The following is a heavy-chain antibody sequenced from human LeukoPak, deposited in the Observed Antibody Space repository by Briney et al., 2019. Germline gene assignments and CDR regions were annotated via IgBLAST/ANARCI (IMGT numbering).Heavy chain of an antibody. J-gene: IGHJ4*02. CDR3: ARETYYYDSSGYYKVYYFDY. CDR2: IIPIFGTA. CDR1: GGTFSSYA. Sequence: ASVKVSCKASGGTFSSYAISWVRRAPGQGLEWMGRIIPIFGTANYAQKFQGRVTITTDESTSTAYMELSSLRSEDTAVYYCARETYYYDSSGYYKVYYFDYWGQGTLVTVSS. V-gene: IGHV1-69*05. D-gene: IGHD3-22*01.